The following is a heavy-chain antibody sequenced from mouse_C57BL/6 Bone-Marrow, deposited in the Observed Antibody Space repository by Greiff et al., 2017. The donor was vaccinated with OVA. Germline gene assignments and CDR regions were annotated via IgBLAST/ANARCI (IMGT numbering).Heavy chain of an antibody. CDR2: ISYDGSN. CDR3: ARDLGNPYYCDY. D-gene: IGHD2-1*01. J-gene: IGHJ2*01. Sequence: EVKLVESGPGLVKPSQSLSLTCSVTGYSITSGYYWNWIRPLPGNKLEWMGYISYDGSNNYNPSLKNRISITRDTSKNQFFLKLNSVTTEDTATYYCARDLGNPYYCDYWGQGTTLTVSS. V-gene: IGHV3-6*01. CDR1: GYSITSGYY.